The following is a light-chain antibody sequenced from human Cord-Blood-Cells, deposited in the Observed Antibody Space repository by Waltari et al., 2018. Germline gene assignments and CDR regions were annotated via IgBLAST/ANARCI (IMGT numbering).Light chain of an antibody. V-gene: IGLV2-14*01. CDR3: NSKTRRSTPV. CDR1: SSDVGGYNY. Sequence: QSALTQPASVSGSPGQSITISCTGTSSDVGGYNYVSWYQQHPGKAPKLMIYEVSNLPCGGSNRFFGAQAGNTASLDISWRQGEDEGYYYWNSKTRRSTPVFRGGTKLTV. J-gene: IGLJ3*02. CDR2: EVS.